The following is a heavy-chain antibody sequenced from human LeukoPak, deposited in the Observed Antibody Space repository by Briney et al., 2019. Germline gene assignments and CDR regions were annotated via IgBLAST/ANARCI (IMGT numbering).Heavy chain of an antibody. V-gene: IGHV4-34*01. J-gene: IGHJ3*02. Sequence: SETLSLTCAVYGGSFSGYYWSWIRQPPGMGLEWIGEINHSGSTNYNPSLKSRVTISVDTSKNQFSLKLSSVTAADTAVYYCARVSSNNWYNERGAFDIWGQGTMVTVSS. CDR2: INHSGST. D-gene: IGHD6-13*01. CDR1: GGSFSGYY. CDR3: ARVSSNNWYNERGAFDI.